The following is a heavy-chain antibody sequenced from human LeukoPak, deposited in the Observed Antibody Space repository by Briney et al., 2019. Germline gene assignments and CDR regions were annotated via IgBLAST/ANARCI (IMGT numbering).Heavy chain of an antibody. J-gene: IGHJ6*03. Sequence: PETLSLTCAVYVGSFSNYYWSWIREPPGTRLECIGEINDSGRINYNPFIMSRVTVSVDTSKTQFSLRLTFVTATDTAVYYCARRWNYGRNYYIDVWGNGATVSVSS. V-gene: IGHV4-34*01. D-gene: IGHD1-7*01. CDR3: ARRWNYGRNYYIDV. CDR1: VGSFSNYY. CDR2: INDSGRI.